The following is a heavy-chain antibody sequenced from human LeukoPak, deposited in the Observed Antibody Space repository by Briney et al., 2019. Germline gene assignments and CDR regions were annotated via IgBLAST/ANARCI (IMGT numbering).Heavy chain of an antibody. CDR1: GGSISSYY. CDR3: ARVGVLRFLEWLSNWFDP. V-gene: IGHV4-59*12. Sequence: SETLSLTCTVSGGSISSYYWSWIRQPPGKGLEWIGYIYYSGSTNYNPSLKSRVTIPVDTSKNQFSLKLSSVTAADTAVYYCARVGVLRFLEWLSNWFDPWGQGTLVTISS. D-gene: IGHD3-3*01. CDR2: IYYSGST. J-gene: IGHJ5*02.